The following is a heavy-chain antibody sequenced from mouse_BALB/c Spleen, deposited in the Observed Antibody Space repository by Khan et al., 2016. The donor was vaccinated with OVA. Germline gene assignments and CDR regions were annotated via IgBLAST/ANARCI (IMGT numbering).Heavy chain of an antibody. J-gene: IGHJ4*01. CDR1: GYTFTDYS. V-gene: IGHV9-2-1*01. CDR2: INTETGEP. D-gene: IGHD2-14*01. CDR3: AKSTTTYYTLDY. Sequence: QIQLVQSGPELKKPGETVKISCKASGYTFTDYSMHWVKQAPGKGLKWMGWINTETGEPTYADGFKGRFTFSLETSASIAYLQINNLKNEDTTTDICAKSTTTYYTLDYWGQGTSVTVSS.